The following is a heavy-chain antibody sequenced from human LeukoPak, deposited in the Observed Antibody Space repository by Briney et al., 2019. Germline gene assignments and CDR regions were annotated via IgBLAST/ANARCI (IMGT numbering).Heavy chain of an antibody. Sequence: GGALQISCKGSGYRINNYWIAWVRQMPGKGLEWMGIIYPADSDIRYSPSFQGQVTISADKSNSTAYLQWNSLKASDTAMYYCARQEYCSGASCYTWFDPWGQGTLVTVSS. J-gene: IGHJ5*02. CDR1: GYRINNYW. CDR3: ARQEYCSGASCYTWFDP. V-gene: IGHV5-51*01. D-gene: IGHD2-15*01. CDR2: IYPADSDI.